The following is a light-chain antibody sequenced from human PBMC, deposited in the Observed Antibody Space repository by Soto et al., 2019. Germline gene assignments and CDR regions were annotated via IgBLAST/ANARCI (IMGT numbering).Light chain of an antibody. Sequence: DIQMTQSPSSLSASVGDRVTITCRASQSISNYLNWHQQKPGKAPKLLIFAASSLQSGVPSRFSGSRSGPDFTLTISSLQPEDFATYYCQQSYSSPPTFGQGTKVDIK. CDR2: AAS. J-gene: IGKJ1*01. CDR3: QQSYSSPPT. CDR1: QSISNY. V-gene: IGKV1-39*01.